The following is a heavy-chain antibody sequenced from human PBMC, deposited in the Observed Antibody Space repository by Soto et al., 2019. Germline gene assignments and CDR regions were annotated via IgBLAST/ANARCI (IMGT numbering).Heavy chain of an antibody. CDR1: GGSISSNSYY. J-gene: IGHJ4*02. CDR3: ARMMAGPGLPGY. V-gene: IGHV4-39*01. CDR2: IYHSGNT. Sequence: SETLSLTCAVSGGSISSNSYYWGWIRQPPGKGLEWIGSIYHSGNTYYNPSLKSRVTISVDTSKNQFSLKLSSVTAADTAVYYCARMMAGPGLPGYWGQGTLVTVSS. D-gene: IGHD6-19*01.